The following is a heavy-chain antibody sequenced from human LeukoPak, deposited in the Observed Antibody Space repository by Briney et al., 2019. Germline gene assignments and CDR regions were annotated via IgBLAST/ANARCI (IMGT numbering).Heavy chain of an antibody. CDR2: IHSGGTT. V-gene: IGHV4-4*07. Sequence: SETLSLTCTVSGGSLTNYYWTWIRQSAEKGLEFIGRIHSGGTTNYNPSLRSRMTLSVDTSNNQVSLKLTAATAADTAVYYCARDSPVGYTYGHYYYYMDVWSKGTTVTVSS. D-gene: IGHD5-18*01. CDR1: GGSLTNYY. J-gene: IGHJ6*03. CDR3: ARDSPVGYTYGHYYYYMDV.